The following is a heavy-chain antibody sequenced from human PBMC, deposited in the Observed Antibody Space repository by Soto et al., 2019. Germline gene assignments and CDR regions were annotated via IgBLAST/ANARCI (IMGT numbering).Heavy chain of an antibody. Sequence: QVQLQESGPGLVKPSETLYLTCTVSGGSISSYYLSWLRQPPGKGLEWIGYIYYSGSTNYNTSLKSRVTISVDTSKNQFSLKLSAVTAADTAVYDCAREPYPDSSASLRRGYYCMEVW. CDR2: IYYSGST. J-gene: IGHJ6*01. CDR1: GGSISSYY. CDR3: AREPYPDSSASLRRGYYCMEV. D-gene: IGHD6-6*01. V-gene: IGHV4-59*01.